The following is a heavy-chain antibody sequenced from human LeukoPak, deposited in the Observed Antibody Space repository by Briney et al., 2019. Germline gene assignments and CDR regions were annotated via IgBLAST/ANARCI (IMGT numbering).Heavy chain of an antibody. V-gene: IGHV2-5*02. CDR1: GFSLTTSGVG. D-gene: IGHD6-13*01. J-gene: IGHJ5*02. CDR3: AHRRLTTYSSRWYVWFDP. Sequence: SGPTLVKPTQTLTLTCTFSGFSLTTSGVGVGWIRQPPGKALEWLALIYWDDDKRYSPSLKSRLTITKDTSKNQVVLTMTNMDPVDTATYYCAHRRLTTYSSRWYVWFDPWGPGTLVTVSS. CDR2: IYWDDDK.